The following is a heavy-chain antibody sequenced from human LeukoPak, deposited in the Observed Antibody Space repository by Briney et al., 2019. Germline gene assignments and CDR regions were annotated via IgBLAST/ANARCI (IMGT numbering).Heavy chain of an antibody. D-gene: IGHD3/OR15-3a*01. Sequence: SETLSLTCTVSGGSLSSSSYYWGWIRQPPGKGLEWIGSIYYSGSTYYNPSLKSRVTISVDTSKNQFSLKLSSVTAADTAVYYCARRGDDFPFDYWGQGTLVTVSS. CDR2: IYYSGST. J-gene: IGHJ4*02. CDR3: ARRGDDFPFDY. V-gene: IGHV4-39*01. CDR1: GGSLSSSSYY.